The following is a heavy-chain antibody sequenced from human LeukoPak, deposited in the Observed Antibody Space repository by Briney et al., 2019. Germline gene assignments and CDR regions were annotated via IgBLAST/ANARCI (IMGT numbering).Heavy chain of an antibody. J-gene: IGHJ4*02. CDR1: GVTLSTYA. D-gene: IGHD3-3*01. V-gene: IGHV3-23*01. Sequence: GGSLRLSCAASGVTLSTYAMSWARQAPGKGLKWVSGISSSGSGDNTYYADSVKGRFTISRDNSKNTLYLQMNSLRAEDTAVYYCAKAFLDYDFWSGYYWYFDYWGQGTLVTVSS. CDR3: AKAFLDYDFWSGYYWYFDY. CDR2: ISSSGSGDNT.